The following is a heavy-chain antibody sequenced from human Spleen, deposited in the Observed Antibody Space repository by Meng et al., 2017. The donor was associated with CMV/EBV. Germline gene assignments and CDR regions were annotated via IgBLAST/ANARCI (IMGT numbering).Heavy chain of an antibody. D-gene: IGHD6-19*01. J-gene: IGHJ5*02. V-gene: IGHV3-23*01. Sequence: GESLKISCAASGFTFDDYTMHWVRQAPGKGLEWVSAISGSGGSTYYADSVKGRFTISRDNSKNTLYLQMNSLRAEDTAVYYCAKGGGAVAGTGWKNWFDPWGQGTLVTVSS. CDR2: ISGSGGST. CDR1: GFTFDDYT. CDR3: AKGGGAVAGTGWKNWFDP.